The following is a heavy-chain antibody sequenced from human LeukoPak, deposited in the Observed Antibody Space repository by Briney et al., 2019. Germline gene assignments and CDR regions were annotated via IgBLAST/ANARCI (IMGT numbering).Heavy chain of an antibody. CDR2: IYHSGST. Sequence: PSETLSLTCAVSGGSISSSNWWSWVRQPPGKGLEWIGEIYHSGSTNYNPSLKSRVTISVDKSKNQFSLKLSSVTAADTAVYYCARHTVAPGTTPLDYWGQGTLVTVSS. CDR3: ARHTVAPGTTPLDY. CDR1: GGSISSSNW. D-gene: IGHD1-1*01. J-gene: IGHJ4*02. V-gene: IGHV4-4*02.